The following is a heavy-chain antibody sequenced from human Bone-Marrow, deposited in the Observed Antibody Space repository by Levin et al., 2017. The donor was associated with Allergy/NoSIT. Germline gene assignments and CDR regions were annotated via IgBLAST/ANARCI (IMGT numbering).Heavy chain of an antibody. D-gene: IGHD3-22*01. CDR2: IYYSGST. J-gene: IGHJ4*02. CDR1: GGSISSSSYY. CDR3: ARLDYYDSSGYYFPDY. V-gene: IGHV4-39*01. Sequence: SETLSLTCTVSGGSISSSSYYWGWIRQPPGKGLVWIGNIYYSGSTYYNPSLKSRVTISVDTSKNQFSLRLSSVTAADTAVYYCARLDYYDSSGYYFPDYWGQGTLVTVSS.